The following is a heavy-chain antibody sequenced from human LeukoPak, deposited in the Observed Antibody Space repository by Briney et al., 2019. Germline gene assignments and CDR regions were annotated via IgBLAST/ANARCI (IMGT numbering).Heavy chain of an antibody. D-gene: IGHD3-3*01. J-gene: IGHJ3*02. Sequence: SETLSLTCTVSGGSISSYYCSWIRQSPGKGLEWVGYIYYSGRTNYNTSPKSRVTMSVDTSKNQFSLKLYSVTAADTAVYYCARDHLDDDGAFDIWGQGTMVTVSS. V-gene: IGHV4-59*01. CDR3: ARDHLDDDGAFDI. CDR2: IYYSGRT. CDR1: GGSISSYY.